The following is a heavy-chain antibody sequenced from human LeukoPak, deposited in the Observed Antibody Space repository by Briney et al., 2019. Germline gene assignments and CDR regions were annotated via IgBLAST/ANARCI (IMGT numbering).Heavy chain of an antibody. D-gene: IGHD4-23*01. CDR2: LSGNGNTI. J-gene: IGHJ4*02. V-gene: IGHV3-23*01. CDR1: GFTFSTYA. CDR3: AKALYGGHDY. Sequence: GGSLILSCAASGFTFSTYAMSWVRQAPGKGLECVSALSGNGNTIYYADSVKGRFTISRDNSKNTLSLQMNSLRAEDTAVYYCAKALYGGHDYWGQGTLVTVSS.